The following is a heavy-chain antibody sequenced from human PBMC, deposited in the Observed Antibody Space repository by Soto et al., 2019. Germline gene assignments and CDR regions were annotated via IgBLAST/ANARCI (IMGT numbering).Heavy chain of an antibody. D-gene: IGHD2-8*01. J-gene: IGHJ4*02. CDR2: IYYSGST. V-gene: IGHV4-59*08. CDR3: VRTNHFDY. CDR1: GGSISNYY. Sequence: TSETLSLICTVSGGSISNYYWSWIRQPPGKGLEWIGYIYYSGSTNYNPSLRSRVTISVDTSKNHFSLKLRSVTAADTAVYYCVRTNHFDYWGQGSLVTVSS.